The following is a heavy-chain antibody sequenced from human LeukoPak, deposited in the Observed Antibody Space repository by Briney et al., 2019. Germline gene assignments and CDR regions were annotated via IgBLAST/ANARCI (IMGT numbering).Heavy chain of an antibody. CDR3: AKNSQVWFGELLLYYYYGMDV. D-gene: IGHD3-10*01. CDR2: ITGSGGNT. V-gene: IGHV3-23*01. Sequence: GGSLRLSCAASGFTFSNYAMSWVRQALGKGLEWVSAITGSGGNTYYADSVKGRFTISRDNSKNTLYLQMNSLRAEDTAVYYCAKNSQVWFGELLLYYYYGMDVWGKGTTVTVSS. CDR1: GFTFSNYA. J-gene: IGHJ6*04.